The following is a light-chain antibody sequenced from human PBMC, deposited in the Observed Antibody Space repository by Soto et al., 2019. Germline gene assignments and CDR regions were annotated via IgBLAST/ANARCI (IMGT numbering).Light chain of an antibody. J-gene: IGKJ2*01. V-gene: IGKV3-20*01. CDR3: LQFDISPLHT. Sequence: EIVMTQSPATLSLSPGERATLSCRASQSVSSSSLTWYQQKPGQAPRLLIYGASTRATGIPDRFSGSGSGTDFSLTISRLEPEDFAVYYCLQFDISPLHTFGQGTKVDI. CDR2: GAS. CDR1: QSVSSSS.